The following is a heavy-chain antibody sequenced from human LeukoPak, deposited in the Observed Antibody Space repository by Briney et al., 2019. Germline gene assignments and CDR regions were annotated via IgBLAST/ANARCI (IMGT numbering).Heavy chain of an antibody. V-gene: IGHV1-18*01. J-gene: IGHJ4*02. CDR2: ISGYNGYT. CDR3: ARHQGALREWAYYYDFWSGYSYYFDY. D-gene: IGHD3-3*01. Sequence: ASVKVSCKASGYIFTNFGINWVRQAPGQGLGWMGWISGYNGYTHYAQKLQGRVTMTTDTSTSTAYMELRSLRSDDTAVYYCARHQGALREWAYYYDFWSGYSYYFDYWGQGTLVTVSS. CDR1: GYIFTNFG.